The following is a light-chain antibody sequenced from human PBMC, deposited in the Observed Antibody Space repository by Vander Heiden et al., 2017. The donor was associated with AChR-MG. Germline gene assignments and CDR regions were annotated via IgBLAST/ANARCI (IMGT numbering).Light chain of an antibody. CDR2: GNS. CDR3: HSYDSSLTGSV. CDR1: RSTIGEGYD. Sequence: ITSRTGRRSTIGEGYDVQWYLKSAGTAPSLLIYGNSKRPAGVPGRSSGSKSGTSASLATTGLEAEDEADYYCHSYDSSLTGSVFGGGTKLTVL. V-gene: IGLV1-40*01. J-gene: IGLJ2*01.